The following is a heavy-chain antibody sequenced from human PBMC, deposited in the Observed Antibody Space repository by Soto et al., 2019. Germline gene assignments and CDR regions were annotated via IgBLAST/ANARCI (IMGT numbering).Heavy chain of an antibody. J-gene: IGHJ6*02. CDR3: ARGSSIAGLYYGMDV. CDR1: GGSISSGGYY. D-gene: IGHD6-6*01. CDR2: NYYSGIT. V-gene: IGHV4-31*03. Sequence: SETLSLTCTVSGGSISSGGYYWTWIRQHPGNGLEWIGYNYYSGITYYSPSLKSRVTISLDTSKNQFSLKLSSVTAADTAVYYCARGSSIAGLYYGMDVWGQGTTVTVSS.